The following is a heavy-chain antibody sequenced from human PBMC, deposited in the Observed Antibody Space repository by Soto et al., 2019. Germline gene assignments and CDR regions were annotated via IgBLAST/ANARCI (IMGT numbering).Heavy chain of an antibody. CDR2: IDPSDSYT. D-gene: IGHD3-3*01. CDR3: ARLLNFWSGYYDNWFDP. V-gene: IGHV5-10-1*01. Sequence: PGESLKISCKGSGYSFTSYWISWVRQMPGKGLEWMGRIDPSDSYTNYSPSFQGHVTISADKSISTAYLQWSSLKASDTAMYYCARLLNFWSGYYDNWFDPWGQGTQVTVSS. J-gene: IGHJ5*02. CDR1: GYSFTSYW.